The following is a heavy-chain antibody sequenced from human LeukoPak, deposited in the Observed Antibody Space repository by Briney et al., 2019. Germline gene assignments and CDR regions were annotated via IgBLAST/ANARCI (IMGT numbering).Heavy chain of an antibody. CDR1: GFTFSKAW. CDR3: TTDGTTVTTVDAFDI. D-gene: IGHD4-11*01. Sequence: PGGSLRLSCAASGFTFSKAWMSWVRQAPGKGLEWVGRKKSKTDGGTTDYAAPVKGRFTISRDDSKNTPYLQMNRLKTEETAVYYCTTDGTTVTTVDAFDIWGQGTMVTVSS. CDR2: KKSKTDGGTT. V-gene: IGHV3-15*01. J-gene: IGHJ3*02.